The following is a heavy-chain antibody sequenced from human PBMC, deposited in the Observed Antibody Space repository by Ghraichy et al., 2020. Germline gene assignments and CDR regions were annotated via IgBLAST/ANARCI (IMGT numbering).Heavy chain of an antibody. D-gene: IGHD3-10*01. CDR3: AKSSGSKNAFDI. CDR1: GFTFSPYW. J-gene: IGHJ3*02. Sequence: GGSLNISCAASGFTFSPYWMHWVRQAPGKGLMWVSLISPDGSITNYADSVKGRFTISRDNAKNTLYLQMSSLRAEDTAVYYCAKSSGSKNAFDIWGQGAMVTVSS. V-gene: IGHV3-74*01. CDR2: ISPDGSIT.